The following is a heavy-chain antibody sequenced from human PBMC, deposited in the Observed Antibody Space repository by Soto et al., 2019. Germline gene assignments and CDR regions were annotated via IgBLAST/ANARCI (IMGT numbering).Heavy chain of an antibody. V-gene: IGHV1-69*13. D-gene: IGHD2-8*01. Sequence: SVKVSCKASGDVFRSYGINWVRQAPGQGLEWMGGIIPISGTTNYAQKFQGRVAITADESTDTVYMELSRLRSEDTAVYFCARVRCFNGLCHTADYGMDVWGQGTTVPVSS. CDR1: GDVFRSYG. CDR3: ARVRCFNGLCHTADYGMDV. J-gene: IGHJ6*02. CDR2: IIPISGTT.